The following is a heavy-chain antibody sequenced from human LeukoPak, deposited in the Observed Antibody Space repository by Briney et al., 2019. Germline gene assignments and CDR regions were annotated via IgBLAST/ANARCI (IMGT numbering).Heavy chain of an antibody. CDR1: GYTFTSYG. CDR2: ISAYNGNT. J-gene: IGHJ4*02. D-gene: IGHD3-10*01. Sequence: ASVKVSCKASGYTFTSYGISWVRQAPGQGLEWMGWISAYNGNTNYAQKFQGRVTITRDTFASTAYMELSSLRSEDTAVYYCARGPYGSGAYFDYWGQGTLVTVSS. CDR3: ARGPYGSGAYFDY. V-gene: IGHV1-18*01.